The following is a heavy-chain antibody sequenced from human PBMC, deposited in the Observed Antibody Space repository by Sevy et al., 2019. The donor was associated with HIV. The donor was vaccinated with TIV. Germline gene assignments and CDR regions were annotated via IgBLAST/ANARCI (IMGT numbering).Heavy chain of an antibody. CDR2: MWFDGSNT. CDR1: GFTFSTYG. V-gene: IGHV3-33*01. J-gene: IGHJ4*02. Sequence: GGSLRLSCAASGFTFSTYGMHWVRQAPGKGLEWVALMWFDGSNTYYADSVKGRFTISREIAKNTLHLQMNSLRAEDTAVYYCARDLEFYDYGDYGPAFMPDYWGQGTLVTVSS. CDR3: ARDLEFYDYGDYGPAFMPDY. D-gene: IGHD4-17*01.